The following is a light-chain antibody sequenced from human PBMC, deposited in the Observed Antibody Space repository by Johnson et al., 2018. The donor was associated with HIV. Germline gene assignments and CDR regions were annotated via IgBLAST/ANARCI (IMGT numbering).Light chain of an antibody. CDR3: ATWDSSLSALYV. CDR1: SSNIGNNY. Sequence: QSVLTQSPSVSAAPGQKVTISCSGSSSNIGNNYVSWYQQLPGTAPKLLIYEKNKRPSGIPDRFSASKSGTPATLDITGLQTGDEADYYCATWDSSLSALYVFGTGTKVTVL. J-gene: IGLJ1*01. CDR2: EKN. V-gene: IGLV1-51*02.